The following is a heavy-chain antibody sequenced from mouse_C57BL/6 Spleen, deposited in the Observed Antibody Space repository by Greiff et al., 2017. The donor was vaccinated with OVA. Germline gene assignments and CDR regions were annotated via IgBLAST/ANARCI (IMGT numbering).Heavy chain of an antibody. CDR1: GYTFTSYT. CDR2: INPSSGYT. J-gene: IGHJ1*03. D-gene: IGHD2-4*01. Sequence: QVQLQQSGAELARPGASVKMSCKASGYTFTSYTMHWVKQRPGQGLEWIGYINPSSGYTKYNQKFKDKATLTADKSSSTAYMQLRSLTSEDSAVYYCARDDYGGDWYFDVWGTGTTVTVSS. V-gene: IGHV1-4*01. CDR3: ARDDYGGDWYFDV.